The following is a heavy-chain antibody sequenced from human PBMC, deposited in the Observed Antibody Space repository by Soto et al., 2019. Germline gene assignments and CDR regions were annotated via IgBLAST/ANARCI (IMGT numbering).Heavy chain of an antibody. CDR1: GFTFSSYG. CDR2: ITDYGSNK. V-gene: IGHV3-30*18. Sequence: QVQLVESGGGVVQPGGSLRLSCAASGFTFSSYGMHWVRQAPGKGLEWVAVITDYGSNKYYADSVKGRFTISRDNSKKTLYLQMDSVKAEDTAGDYCAKDVDSAMVWWRALPDYWGQGTLVTVSS. J-gene: IGHJ4*02. CDR3: AKDVDSAMVWWRALPDY. D-gene: IGHD5-18*01.